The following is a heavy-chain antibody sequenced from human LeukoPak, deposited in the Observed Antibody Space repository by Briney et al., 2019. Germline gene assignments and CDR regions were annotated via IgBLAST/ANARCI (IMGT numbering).Heavy chain of an antibody. D-gene: IGHD3-9*01. V-gene: IGHV3-23*01. CDR3: AKRPKIGLRRYFDWLPNMGGFDY. Sequence: GGSLRLSCAASGFTFSSYAMSWVRQAPGKGLEWVSAISGSGGSTYYADSVKGRFTISRDNSKNTLYLQMNSLRAEDTAVYYCAKRPKIGLRRYFDWLPNMGGFDYWGQGTLVTVSS. CDR1: GFTFSSYA. CDR2: ISGSGGST. J-gene: IGHJ4*02.